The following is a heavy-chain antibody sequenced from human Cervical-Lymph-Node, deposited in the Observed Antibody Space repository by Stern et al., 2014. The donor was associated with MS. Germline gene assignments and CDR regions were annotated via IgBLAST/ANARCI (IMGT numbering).Heavy chain of an antibody. Sequence: QVQLQESGPGLVKPSETLSLTCAVSGGSISSYYWSWIRQPPGKGLEWIGFIYYTGITNYNPSLKTRVTISVDTSNNHFSLKLSSVTAADTAVYYCATLTTVTSRFDYGGHGTLGTVAS. D-gene: IGHD4-17*01. CDR3: ATLTTVTSRFDY. CDR2: IYYTGIT. V-gene: IGHV4-59*01. CDR1: GGSISSYY. J-gene: IGHJ4*01.